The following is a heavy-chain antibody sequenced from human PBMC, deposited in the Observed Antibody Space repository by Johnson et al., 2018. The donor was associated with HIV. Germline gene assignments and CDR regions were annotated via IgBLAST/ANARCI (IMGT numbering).Heavy chain of an antibody. CDR1: GFTFSDYY. V-gene: IGHV3-66*01. CDR3: ARVSCSSTSCLGDGAFDI. Sequence: EVQLVESGGGLVKPGGSLRLSCAASGFTFSDYYMSWIRQAPGKGLEWVSVIYSGGSTYYADSVKGRFTISRDNSKNTLYLQMNSLRAEDTALYYCARVSCSSTSCLGDGAFDIWGQGTMVTVSS. CDR2: IYSGGST. J-gene: IGHJ3*02. D-gene: IGHD2-2*01.